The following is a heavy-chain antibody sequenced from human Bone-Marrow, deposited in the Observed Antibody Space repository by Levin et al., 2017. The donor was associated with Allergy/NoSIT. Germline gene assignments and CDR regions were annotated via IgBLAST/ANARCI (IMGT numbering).Heavy chain of an antibody. J-gene: IGHJ4*02. V-gene: IGHV3-30*04. CDR2: ISYDGSNK. D-gene: IGHD4-23*01. CDR3: ASTTTTVVTPTPLGY. Sequence: GESLKISCAASGFTFSSYAMHWVRQAPGKGLEWVAVISYDGSNKYYADSVKGRFTISRDNSKNTLYLQMNSLRAEDTAVYYCASTTTTVVTPTPLGYWGQGTLVTVSS. CDR1: GFTFSSYA.